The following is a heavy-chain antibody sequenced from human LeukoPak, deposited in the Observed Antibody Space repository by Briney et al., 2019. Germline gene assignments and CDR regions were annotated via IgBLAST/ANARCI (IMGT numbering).Heavy chain of an antibody. Sequence: GGSLRLSCAASGFTFRNFGMNWVRQAPGKGLEWVSSISSSGRYIYYADSVKGRFTISRDNSKNTLYLQMNSLRAEDTAVYYCATRLLWFGELLDYWGQGTLVTVSS. CDR1: GFTFRNFG. J-gene: IGHJ4*02. V-gene: IGHV3-21*04. CDR3: ATRLLWFGELLDY. D-gene: IGHD3-10*01. CDR2: ISSSGRYI.